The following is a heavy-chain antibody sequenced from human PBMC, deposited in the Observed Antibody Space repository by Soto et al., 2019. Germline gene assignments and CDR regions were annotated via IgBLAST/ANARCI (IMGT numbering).Heavy chain of an antibody. CDR3: ARDVTDFWSGHEGMDV. D-gene: IGHD3-3*01. Sequence: PSETLSLTCTVSGGSISNGGYYWTWIRQHPGKGLEWIGYIYYSGSTYHNPSLKSRVTISVDTSKNQFSLKLTSVTAADTAVYYCARDVTDFWSGHEGMDVWGQGTTVTVSS. J-gene: IGHJ6*02. CDR1: GGSISNGGYY. CDR2: IYYSGST. V-gene: IGHV4-31*03.